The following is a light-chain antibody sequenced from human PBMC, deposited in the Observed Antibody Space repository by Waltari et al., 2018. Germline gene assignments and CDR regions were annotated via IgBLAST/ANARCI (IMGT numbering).Light chain of an antibody. V-gene: IGKV3-20*01. J-gene: IGKJ1*01. CDR1: QSANTY. CDR2: GSY. Sequence: SCRASQSANTYLAWYQQKPGQAPRLLISGSYTRAAGIPDRFSGSGFGTDFSLTISRLEAEDFAVYYCQHHVRLPATFGQGTKVEIK. CDR3: QHHVRLPAT.